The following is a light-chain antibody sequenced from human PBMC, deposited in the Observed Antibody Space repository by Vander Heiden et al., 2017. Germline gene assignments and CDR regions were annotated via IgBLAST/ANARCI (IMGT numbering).Light chain of an antibody. CDR2: AAS. V-gene: IGKV1-12*01. CDR3: EQTNSCPHT. J-gene: IGKJ2*01. CDR1: QGINNW. Sequence: DIQMTQSPSSVFASVGDRVSITCRASQGINNWLVWYQQKPGKAPKHLIYAASNLYSGVPPRFSGSGSGTDVTLTISSLQPEDFATYYCEQTNSCPHTFGQGTKVEIK.